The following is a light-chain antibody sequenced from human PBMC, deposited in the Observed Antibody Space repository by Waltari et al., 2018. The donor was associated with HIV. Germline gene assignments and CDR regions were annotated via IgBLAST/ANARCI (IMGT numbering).Light chain of an antibody. CDR2: RGY. Sequence: DIQMTQIPPSLSASVGDRVTITFRATQDLGYSVSWYQQRPGKVPKLLINRGYSRPRGVATRVSGSGAETEYTLTISSLQPEDFATYCCHQYLSEPFTFGGGTKVEI. J-gene: IGKJ4*01. CDR1: QDLGYS. CDR3: HQYLSEPFT. V-gene: IGKV1-NL1*01.